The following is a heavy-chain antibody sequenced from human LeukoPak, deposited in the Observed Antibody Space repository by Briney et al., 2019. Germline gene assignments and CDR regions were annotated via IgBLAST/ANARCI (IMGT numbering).Heavy chain of an antibody. CDR3: ARSEGSSRSYYFDY. V-gene: IGHV1-69*13. D-gene: IGHD6-13*01. Sequence: SVKVSCKASGYTFTSYAISWVRQAPGQGLEWMGGIIPIFGTANYAQKFQGRVTITADESTSTAYMELSSLRSEDTAVYYCARSEGSSRSYYFDYWGQGTLVTVSS. CDR1: GYTFTSYA. J-gene: IGHJ4*02. CDR2: IIPIFGTA.